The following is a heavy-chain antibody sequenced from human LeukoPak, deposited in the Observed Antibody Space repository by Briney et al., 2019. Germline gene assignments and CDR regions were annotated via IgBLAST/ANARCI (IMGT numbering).Heavy chain of an antibody. Sequence: GGSLRLSCAASGFTFDDYAMHWVRQAPGKGLEWVSAISGSGGSTYYADSVKGRFTISRDNSKNTLYLQMNSLRAEDTALYYCAKGLKMTTLDYWGQGTLVTVSS. CDR1: GFTFDDYA. D-gene: IGHD4-11*01. CDR3: AKGLKMTTLDY. V-gene: IGHV3-23*01. CDR2: ISGSGGST. J-gene: IGHJ4*02.